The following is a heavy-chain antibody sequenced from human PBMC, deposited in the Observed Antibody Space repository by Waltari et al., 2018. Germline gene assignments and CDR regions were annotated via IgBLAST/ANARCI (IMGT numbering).Heavy chain of an antibody. D-gene: IGHD6-13*01. J-gene: IGHJ3*02. CDR1: GGTFSSYA. V-gene: IGHV1-69*01. Sequence: QVQLVQSGAEVKKPGSSVKVSCKASGGTFSSYAISWVRQAPGQGLEWMGGIIPICGTANYAQKCQGRVTITADESTSTAYRELSSLRSEDTAVYYCAGYQPYSSSWYDDAVDIWGQGTMVTVSS. CDR3: AGYQPYSSSWYDDAVDI. CDR2: IIPICGTA.